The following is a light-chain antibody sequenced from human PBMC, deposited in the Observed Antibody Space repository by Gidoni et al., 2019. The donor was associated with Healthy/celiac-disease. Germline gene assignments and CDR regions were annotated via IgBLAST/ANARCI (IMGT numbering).Light chain of an antibody. CDR1: QGISNY. Sequence: DIQMTQSPSSLSPSVGDRVTITCRASQGISNYLAWYQQKPGKVPKLLSYSASTLQSGVPSRFSGSGSGTDFTLTISSLQPEDVATYYCQKYNSAPATFGPGTKVDIK. V-gene: IGKV1-27*01. CDR2: SAS. CDR3: QKYNSAPAT. J-gene: IGKJ3*01.